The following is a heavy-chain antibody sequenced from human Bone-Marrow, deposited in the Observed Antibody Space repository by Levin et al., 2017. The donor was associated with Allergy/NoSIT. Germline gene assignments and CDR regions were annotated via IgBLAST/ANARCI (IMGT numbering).Heavy chain of an antibody. Sequence: SETLSLTCSVSGASVTTGSYHWNWIRQPPGKGLEWIGCIFDTGTTKYNPSLEGRLTISIDTSNNQFSVRLPSVTAADTAVEYCARSSLTVGYLFDWGQGILVTVSS. CDR2: IFDTGTT. CDR3: ARSSLTVGYLFD. J-gene: IGHJ4*02. CDR1: GASVTTGSYH. V-gene: IGHV4-61*01. D-gene: IGHD6-25*01.